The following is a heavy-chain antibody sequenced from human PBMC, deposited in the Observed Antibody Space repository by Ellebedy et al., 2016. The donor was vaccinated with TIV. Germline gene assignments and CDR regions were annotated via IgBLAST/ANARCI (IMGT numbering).Heavy chain of an antibody. CDR3: ASRGVPLGYCSGDSCLETYYYYGMDV. V-gene: IGHV1-69*04. Sequence: AASVKVSCKASGGTFSNYGISWVRQAPGQGLEWMGRIIPILSIPNYAQKFQGRVPITADKSTSTAYMELSSLRSEDTAVYYCASRGVPLGYCSGDSCLETYYYYGMDVWGQGTTVTVSS. J-gene: IGHJ6*02. CDR1: GGTFSNYG. CDR2: IIPILSIP. D-gene: IGHD2-15*01.